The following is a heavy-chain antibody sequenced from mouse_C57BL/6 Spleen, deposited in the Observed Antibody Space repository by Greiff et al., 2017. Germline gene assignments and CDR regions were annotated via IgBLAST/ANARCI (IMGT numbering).Heavy chain of an antibody. CDR2: INPSSGYT. Sequence: VQRVESGAELAKPGASVKLSCKASGYTFTSYWMHWVKQRPGQGLEWIGYINPSSGYTKYNQKFKDKATLTADKSSSTAYMQLSSLTYEDSAVYYCARGLLPMAMDYWGQGTSVTVSS. CDR1: GYTFTSYW. J-gene: IGHJ4*01. V-gene: IGHV1-7*01. CDR3: ARGLLPMAMDY. D-gene: IGHD2-3*01.